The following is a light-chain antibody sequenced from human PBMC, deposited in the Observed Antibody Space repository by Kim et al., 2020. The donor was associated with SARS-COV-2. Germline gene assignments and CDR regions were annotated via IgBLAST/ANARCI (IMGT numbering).Light chain of an antibody. CDR3: QSYNRVNVI. Sequence: NFMLTQPHSVSESPGKTVTISRTRSSGSIDDNYVQWYQQRPGGVPTTVIYEDDQRPSGVSDRFSGSIYNSSNPASLTISGLRTDDEADYYCQSYNRVNVIFGRGTQLTVL. CDR1: SGSIDDNY. V-gene: IGLV6-57*04. CDR2: EDD. J-gene: IGLJ2*01.